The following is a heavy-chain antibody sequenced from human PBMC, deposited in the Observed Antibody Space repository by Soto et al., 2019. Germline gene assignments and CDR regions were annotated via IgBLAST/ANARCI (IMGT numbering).Heavy chain of an antibody. Sequence: QVQLQESGPGLVKPSGTLSLTCAVSSGSISSSNWWSWVRQPPGKGLEWIGEIYHSGSTNYNPSLKSRVTISVDKSKDQFSLKLSSVTAADTAVYYCAAKKGTRGSGWYPDAEYFQHWGQGTLVTVSS. CDR2: IYHSGST. D-gene: IGHD6-19*01. CDR3: AAKKGTRGSGWYPDAEYFQH. CDR1: SGSISSSNW. V-gene: IGHV4-4*02. J-gene: IGHJ1*01.